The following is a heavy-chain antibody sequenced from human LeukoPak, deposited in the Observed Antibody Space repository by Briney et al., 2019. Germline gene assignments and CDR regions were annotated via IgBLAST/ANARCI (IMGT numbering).Heavy chain of an antibody. D-gene: IGHD5-18*01. CDR3: ARHLSGVTGYTYGRGIDY. Sequence: GGSLRLSCAASRLTFSSYNMHCVREAPGKGLEWVSYISSLSGTREYADSVRGRFPIHRHNAKNSLYLHMQTVRREDTAVYYCARHLSGVTGYTYGRGIDYWGQGTLVTVSS. V-gene: IGHV3-48*01. CDR1: RLTFSSYN. CDR2: ISSLSGTR. J-gene: IGHJ4*02.